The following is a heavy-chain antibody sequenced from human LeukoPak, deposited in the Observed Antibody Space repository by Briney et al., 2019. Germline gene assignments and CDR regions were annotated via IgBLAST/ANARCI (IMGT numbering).Heavy chain of an antibody. V-gene: IGHV3-74*01. D-gene: IGHD3-16*02. CDR2: ITSDGSST. J-gene: IGHJ6*02. CDR1: GFTFSTYW. CDR3: AIDGAASDSLGV. Sequence: GGSLRLSCAASGFTFSTYWMHWVPQAPGKGRVWVSRITSDGSSTSYADSVKGRFTISRDNAKNMLYLQMNRLRAEDTAVYYCAIDGAASDSLGVWGQETTVTVSS.